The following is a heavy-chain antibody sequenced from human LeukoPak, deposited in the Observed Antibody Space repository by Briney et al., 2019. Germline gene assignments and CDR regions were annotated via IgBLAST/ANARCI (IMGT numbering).Heavy chain of an antibody. V-gene: IGHV1-18*01. CDR3: ARGRRALGYCSSTSCIWGAFDI. CDR2: ISAYNSNT. Sequence: ASVKVSCKASGYTFTSYGISWVRQAPGQGLEWMGWISAYNSNTNYAQTLQGRVTMTTDTSTSTAYMELRSLRSDDTAVYYCARGRRALGYCSSTSCIWGAFDIWGQGTMVTVSS. CDR1: GYTFTSYG. D-gene: IGHD2-2*01. J-gene: IGHJ3*02.